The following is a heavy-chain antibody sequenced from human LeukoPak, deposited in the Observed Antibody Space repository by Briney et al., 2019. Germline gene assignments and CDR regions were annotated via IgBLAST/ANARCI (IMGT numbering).Heavy chain of an antibody. CDR2: INPNSGGT. J-gene: IGHJ4*02. CDR3: ASGGSVAGTLKSYYFDY. V-gene: IGHV1-2*02. D-gene: IGHD6-19*01. CDR1: GDTFTDYY. Sequence: ASVKVSCKASGDTFTDYYMHWVRQTPGQGLEWMGWINPNSGGTNYAQKFQGRVTMTRDTSISTAYMELSTLTSDDTTVYYCASGGSVAGTLKSYYFDYWGQGTLVTVSS.